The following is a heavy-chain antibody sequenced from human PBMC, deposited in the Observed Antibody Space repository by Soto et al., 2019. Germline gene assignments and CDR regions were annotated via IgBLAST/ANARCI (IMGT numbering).Heavy chain of an antibody. V-gene: IGHV3-30*18. CDR3: AKDNYYDSSGYSPLGYYYYGMDV. D-gene: IGHD3-22*01. CDR2: ISYDGSNK. Sequence: GGSLRLSCAASGFTFSSYGTHWVRQAPGKGLERVAVISYDGSNKYYADSVKGRFTISRDNSKNTLYLQMNSLRAEDTAVYYCAKDNYYDSSGYSPLGYYYYGMDVWGQGTTVTVSS. J-gene: IGHJ6*02. CDR1: GFTFSSYG.